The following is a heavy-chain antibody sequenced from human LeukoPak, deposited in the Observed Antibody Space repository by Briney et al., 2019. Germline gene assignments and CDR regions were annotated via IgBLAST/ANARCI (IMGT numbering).Heavy chain of an antibody. J-gene: IGHJ4*02. CDR1: GFTFSNYW. D-gene: IGHD1-7*01. CDR2: LNSDGSST. V-gene: IGHV3-74*01. Sequence: PGGSLRLSCAASGFTFSNYWMHWVRQAPGKGLVWVSRLNSDGSSTNYADSVKGRFTISRDNAKNSLYLQMNSLRAEDTAVYYCAKFQNWNYPDDYWGQGTLVTVSS. CDR3: AKFQNWNYPDDY.